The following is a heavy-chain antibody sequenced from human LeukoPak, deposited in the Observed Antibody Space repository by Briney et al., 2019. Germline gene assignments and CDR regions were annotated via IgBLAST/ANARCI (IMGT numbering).Heavy chain of an antibody. Sequence: ASVKVSCKASGYTFTSYGISWVRQAPGQGLEWKGWISAYNGNTNCAQKLQGRVTMTTDTSTSTAYMELRSLRSDDTAVYYCARDQGPAKFMGYDSSGYYFGDDFDYWGQGTLVTVSS. J-gene: IGHJ4*02. V-gene: IGHV1-18*01. CDR2: ISAYNGNT. CDR1: GYTFTSYG. D-gene: IGHD3-22*01. CDR3: ARDQGPAKFMGYDSSGYYFGDDFDY.